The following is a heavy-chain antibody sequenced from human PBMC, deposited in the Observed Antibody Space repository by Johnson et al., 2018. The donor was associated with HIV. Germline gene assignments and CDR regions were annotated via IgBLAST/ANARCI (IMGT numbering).Heavy chain of an antibody. V-gene: IGHV3-7*03. J-gene: IGHJ3*02. Sequence: EVQLVESGGGLVQPGGSLRLSCTASGFTFTTYALNWVRQAPGKGLEWVSFISGGEDEPYSVDSVMGRFTISRDNATNSLFLQMNIVRDEDTAVYYCVRGGAVAPSSGFDIWGQGTKVTVSS. D-gene: IGHD6-19*01. CDR2: ISGGEDEP. CDR3: VRGGAVAPSSGFDI. CDR1: GFTFTTYA.